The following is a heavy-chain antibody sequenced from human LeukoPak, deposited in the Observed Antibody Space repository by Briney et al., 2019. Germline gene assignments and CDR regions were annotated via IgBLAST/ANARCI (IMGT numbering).Heavy chain of an antibody. D-gene: IGHD3-16*01. V-gene: IGHV4-59*01. J-gene: IGHJ4*02. Sequence: SETLSLTCTVSGGSISSYFWNWIRQPPGKGLEWIGYIYYSGGTNYNPSLKSRVTISVDTSKNQFSLKLSSVTAADTAVYYCARDGGRYGIDSWGQGTLVTVSS. CDR2: IYYSGGT. CDR1: GGSISSYF. CDR3: ARDGGRYGIDS.